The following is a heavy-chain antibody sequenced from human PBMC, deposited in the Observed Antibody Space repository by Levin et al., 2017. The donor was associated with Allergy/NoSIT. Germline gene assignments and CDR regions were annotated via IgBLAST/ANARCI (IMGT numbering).Heavy chain of an antibody. V-gene: IGHV4-34*01. CDR3: ARVLFDRYCSGGSCYSQFHYGMDV. D-gene: IGHD2-15*01. CDR1: GGSFSGYY. J-gene: IGHJ6*02. Sequence: SQTLSLTCAVYGGSFSGYYWSWIRQPPGKGLEWIGEINHSGSTNYNPSLKSRVTISVDTSKNQFSLKLSSVTAADTAVYYCARVLFDRYCSGGSCYSQFHYGMDVWGQGTTVTVSS. CDR2: INHSGST.